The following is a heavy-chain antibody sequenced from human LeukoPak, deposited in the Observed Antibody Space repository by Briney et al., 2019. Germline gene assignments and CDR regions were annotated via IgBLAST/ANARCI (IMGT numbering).Heavy chain of an antibody. CDR3: ALDSSGYNYFDY. Sequence: GGSLRLSCAASGFTVSSNYMSWVRQAPGKGLEWVSVIYSGGSTYYADSVKGRFTISRDNSKNTLYLQMNSLRAEDTAVYYCALDSSGYNYFDYWGQGTLVTVSS. CDR2: IYSGGST. CDR1: GFTVSSNY. D-gene: IGHD3-22*01. J-gene: IGHJ4*02. V-gene: IGHV3-66*01.